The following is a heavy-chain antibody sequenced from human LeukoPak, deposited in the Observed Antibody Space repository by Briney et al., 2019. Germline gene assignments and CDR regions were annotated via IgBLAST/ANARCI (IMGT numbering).Heavy chain of an antibody. CDR3: VPGSSVGQGSQSYYDKSTYFDY. Sequence: ASVKVSCKASGGTFSSYAISWVRQAPGQGLEWMGWINPNAGGTDYAQKFQGRVTMTRDTSISTAYMELSGLRSDDAAVYYCVPGSSVGQGSQSYYDKSTYFDYWGQGTLVTVS. CDR1: GGTFSSYA. D-gene: IGHD3-16*01. V-gene: IGHV1-2*02. J-gene: IGHJ4*02. CDR2: INPNAGGT.